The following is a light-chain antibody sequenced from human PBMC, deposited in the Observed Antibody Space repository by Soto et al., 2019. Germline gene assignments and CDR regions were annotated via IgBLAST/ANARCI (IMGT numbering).Light chain of an antibody. CDR3: QQYDNWPWT. V-gene: IGKV3-15*01. CDR1: QSISDT. Sequence: EIVMTQSPATLSVSPEGRATLSCRASQSISDTLAWYQQKPGQAPRLLIYSASRRATGFPARFSGSGSGTDFTLTISSLQSEDFAVYYCQQYDNWPWTFGQGTKVDIK. J-gene: IGKJ1*01. CDR2: SAS.